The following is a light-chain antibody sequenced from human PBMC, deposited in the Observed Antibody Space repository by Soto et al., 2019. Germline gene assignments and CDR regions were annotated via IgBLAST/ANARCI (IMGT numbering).Light chain of an antibody. CDR1: QSISSW. J-gene: IGKJ5*01. CDR3: QQYNSYSIT. V-gene: IGKV1-5*03. CDR2: KAS. Sequence: DIQMTQSPSTLSSSVGYRFTITCRASQSISSWLAWYQQKPGKAPKLLIYKASSLESGVPSRFSGSGSGTEFTLTISSLQPDDFATYYCQQYNSYSITFGQGTRLEIK.